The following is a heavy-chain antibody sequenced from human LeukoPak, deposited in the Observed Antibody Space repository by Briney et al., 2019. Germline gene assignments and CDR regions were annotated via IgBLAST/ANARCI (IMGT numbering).Heavy chain of an antibody. D-gene: IGHD4-17*01. CDR3: AKSVTTVTTWYFDL. V-gene: IGHV3-23*01. J-gene: IGHJ2*01. CDR1: GFTFCSYA. Sequence: GGSLRLSCAASGFTFCSYAMSWVRQAPGKGLEWVSAVSGNGISTYYADSVKGRFTISRDNSKNTLYLQMNSLRAEDTAVYYCAKSVTTVTTWYFDLWGRGTLVTVSS. CDR2: VSGNGIST.